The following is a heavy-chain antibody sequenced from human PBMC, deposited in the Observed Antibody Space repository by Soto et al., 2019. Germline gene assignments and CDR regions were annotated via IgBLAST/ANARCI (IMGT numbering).Heavy chain of an antibody. Sequence: SETLSHTCTVSGGSISSYYWIWIRQPPGKGLEWIGYIYYSGSTNYNPSLKSRVTISVDTSKNQFSLKLSSVTAADTAVYYCARDRRGGDKSSRGNWFDPWGQGTLVTVSS. CDR3: ARDRRGGDKSSRGNWFDP. CDR2: IYYSGST. CDR1: GGSISSYY. J-gene: IGHJ5*02. D-gene: IGHD2-21*02. V-gene: IGHV4-59*01.